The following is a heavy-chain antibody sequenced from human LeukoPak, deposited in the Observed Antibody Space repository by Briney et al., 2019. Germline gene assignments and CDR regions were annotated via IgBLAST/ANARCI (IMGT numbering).Heavy chain of an antibody. CDR3: ASPLPNSGWYEERDY. J-gene: IGHJ4*02. D-gene: IGHD6-19*01. Sequence: GPLRLSCAASGFTFSSYAMHWVRQAPGKGLEWVAVISYDGSNKYYADSVKGRFTISRDNSKNTLYLQMNSLRAEDTAVYYCASPLPNSGWYEERDYWGQGSLVTVSS. CDR2: ISYDGSNK. V-gene: IGHV3-30*01. CDR1: GFTFSSYA.